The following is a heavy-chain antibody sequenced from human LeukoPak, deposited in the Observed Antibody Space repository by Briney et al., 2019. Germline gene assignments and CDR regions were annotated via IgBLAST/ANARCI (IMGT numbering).Heavy chain of an antibody. V-gene: IGHV4-39*07. D-gene: IGHD1-26*01. J-gene: IGHJ4*02. CDR3: ARTRVPGSYSPKGPFDY. CDR2: MYYSGSI. CDR1: GGSISSSNYY. Sequence: SETLSLTCTVSGGSISSSNYYWGWIRQPPSKGLEWIGSMYYSGSIFYNPSLKSRVTISINTSKNQFSLKVSSVTAADTAVYYCARTRVPGSYSPKGPFDYWGQGTLVTVSS.